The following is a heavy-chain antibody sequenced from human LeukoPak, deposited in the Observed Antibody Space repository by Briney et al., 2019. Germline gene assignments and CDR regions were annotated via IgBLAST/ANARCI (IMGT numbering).Heavy chain of an antibody. V-gene: IGHV3-23*01. CDR3: AKRAARPAYYFDF. Sequence: PGGSLRLSCTASGFTFSSYAMSWVRQAPGKGLEWVSTVTVSGGGTYYGDSVKGRFTISRDNSKNTLYLQMNSLGAEDTAVYYCAKRAARPAYYFDFWGQGTLVTISS. CDR1: GFTFSSYA. CDR2: VTVSGGGT. D-gene: IGHD6-6*01. J-gene: IGHJ4*02.